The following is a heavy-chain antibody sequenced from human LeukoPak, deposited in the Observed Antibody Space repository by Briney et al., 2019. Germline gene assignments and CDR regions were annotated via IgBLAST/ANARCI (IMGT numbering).Heavy chain of an antibody. V-gene: IGHV1-8*01. J-gene: IGHJ5*02. CDR2: RNLNSGNT. CDR3: ARGLYCSGGSCYGWFDP. D-gene: IGHD2-15*01. CDR1: GYTFTSYD. Sequence: GASVKVSCKASGYTFTSYDINWVRQATGQGLEWMGWRNLNSGNTGYAQKFQGRVTMTRNTSISTAYMELSSLRSEDTAVYYCARGLYCSGGSCYGWFDPWGQGTLATVSS.